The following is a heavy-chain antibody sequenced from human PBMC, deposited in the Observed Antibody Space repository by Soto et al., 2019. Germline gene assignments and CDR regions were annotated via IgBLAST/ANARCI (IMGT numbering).Heavy chain of an antibody. CDR1: GGSISSGGYY. CDR2: IYYSGST. Sequence: QVQLQESGPGLVKPSQTLSLTCTVSGGSISSGGYYWSWIRQHPGKGLEWIGYIYYSGSTYYNPSLKSRVTISVDTSKNQFSLKLSSVTAADTAVYYCAFSDYGDYAGDAFDIWGQGTMVAVSS. V-gene: IGHV4-31*03. CDR3: AFSDYGDYAGDAFDI. D-gene: IGHD4-17*01. J-gene: IGHJ3*02.